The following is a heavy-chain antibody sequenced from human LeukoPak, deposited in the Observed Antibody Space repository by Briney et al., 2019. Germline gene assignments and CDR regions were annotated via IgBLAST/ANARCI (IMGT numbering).Heavy chain of an antibody. D-gene: IGHD3-22*01. J-gene: IGHJ5*02. CDR3: ARVPNYYDSSVYQGWFDP. CDR1: GGSFSGYY. CDR2: INHSGST. Sequence: SETLSLTCAVYGGSFSGYYWSWIRQPPGKGLEWIGEINHSGSTNYNPSLKSRVTISVDTSKNQFSLKLNSVTPEDTAVYYCARVPNYYDSSVYQGWFDPWGQGTLVTVSS. V-gene: IGHV4-34*01.